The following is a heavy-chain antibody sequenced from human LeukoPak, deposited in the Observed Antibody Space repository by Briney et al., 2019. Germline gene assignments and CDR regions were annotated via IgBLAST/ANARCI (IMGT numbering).Heavy chain of an antibody. Sequence: SETLSLTCTVSGGSISSYYWSWIRQPPGKGLEWIGYIYYSGSTNYNPSLKSRVTISVDTSKNQFSLKLSSVTAADTAVYYCARVRSVGFYYDSSGYPIQALDYWGQGTLVTVSS. CDR1: GGSISSYY. CDR3: ARVRSVGFYYDSSGYPIQALDY. J-gene: IGHJ4*02. V-gene: IGHV4-59*01. CDR2: IYYSGST. D-gene: IGHD3-22*01.